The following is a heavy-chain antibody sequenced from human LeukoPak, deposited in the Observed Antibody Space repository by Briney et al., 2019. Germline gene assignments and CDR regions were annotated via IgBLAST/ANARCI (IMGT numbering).Heavy chain of an antibody. Sequence: GESLKISCKGSGYSFTSYWIGWVRQMPGKGLEWMGIIYPGDSDTRYSPSFQGQVTISADKSISTAYLQWSSLKASDTAMYYCARLEPYGSGSLNVHDWFDPWGQGTLVTVSS. D-gene: IGHD3-10*01. CDR2: IYPGDSDT. V-gene: IGHV5-51*01. CDR1: GYSFTSYW. J-gene: IGHJ5*02. CDR3: ARLEPYGSGSLNVHDWFDP.